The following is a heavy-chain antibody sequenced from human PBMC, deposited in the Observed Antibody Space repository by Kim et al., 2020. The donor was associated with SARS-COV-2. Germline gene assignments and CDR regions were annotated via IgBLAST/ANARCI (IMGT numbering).Heavy chain of an antibody. CDR3: AKASRVRERPPYYYGMDV. J-gene: IGHJ6*02. Sequence: GGSLRLSCAASGFTFSSYAMSWVRQAPGKGLEWVSAISGSGGSTYYADSVKGRFTISRDNSKNTLYLQMNSLRAEDTAVYYCAKASRVRERPPYYYGMDVWGQGTTVTVSS. CDR2: ISGSGGST. D-gene: IGHD3-10*01. V-gene: IGHV3-23*01. CDR1: GFTFSSYA.